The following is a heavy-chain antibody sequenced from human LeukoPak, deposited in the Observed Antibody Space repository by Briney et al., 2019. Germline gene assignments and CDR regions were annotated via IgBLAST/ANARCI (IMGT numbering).Heavy chain of an antibody. CDR2: IYYSGST. Sequence: PSETLSLTCTVSGGSISSGGYYWSWIRQHPGKGLEWIGYIYYSGSTYYNPSLKSRVTISVDTSKNQFSLKLSSVTAADTAVYYCASSRLDYSLFGMDVWGQGTTVTVSS. J-gene: IGHJ6*02. CDR1: GGSISSGGYY. V-gene: IGHV4-31*03. D-gene: IGHD3-10*01. CDR3: ASSRLDYSLFGMDV.